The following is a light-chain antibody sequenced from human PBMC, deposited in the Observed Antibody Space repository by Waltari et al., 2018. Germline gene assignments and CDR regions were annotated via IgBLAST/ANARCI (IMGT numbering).Light chain of an antibody. J-gene: IGLJ3*02. V-gene: IGLV6-57*01. CDR3: QSYDGTIWV. Sequence: FLLTQPHSVSESPGETVTISCPRTTGHIAAHLVQWVQQRPGRSPTTVIYEDNHRPSGVPDRYSASVDTSSNSASLTISGLKTEDEADYYCQSYDGTIWVFGGGTKLTVL. CDR1: TGHIAAHL. CDR2: EDN.